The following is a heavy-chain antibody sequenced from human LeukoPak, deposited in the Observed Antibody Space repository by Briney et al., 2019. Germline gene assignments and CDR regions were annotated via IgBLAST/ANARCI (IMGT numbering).Heavy chain of an antibody. Sequence: ASVKVSCKASGYTFTGYYMHWVRQAPGQGLEWMGWINPNSGGTNYAQKFQGRVTMTRDTSIRTGYMELSRLRSDDTAVYYCASPSGVGATYFDYWGQGTLVTVSS. CDR1: GYTFTGYY. CDR2: INPNSGGT. CDR3: ASPSGVGATYFDY. D-gene: IGHD1-26*01. V-gene: IGHV1-2*02. J-gene: IGHJ4*02.